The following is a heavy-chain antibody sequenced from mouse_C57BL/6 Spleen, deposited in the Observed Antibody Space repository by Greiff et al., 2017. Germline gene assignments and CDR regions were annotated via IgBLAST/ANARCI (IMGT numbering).Heavy chain of an antibody. CDR1: GYTFTSYW. CDR3: ARMGSKRAMDY. J-gene: IGHJ4*01. CDR2: IDTSDSYT. V-gene: IGHV1-69*01. D-gene: IGHD1-1*01. Sequence: QVQLLQSGAELVMPGPSVTLSCKASGYTFTSYWMHWVKQRPGQGLEWIGEIDTSDSYTNYNQKFKGKSTLTVDKSSSTTSMQLSSLTSEDSAVYYCARMGSKRAMDYWGQGTSVTVSS.